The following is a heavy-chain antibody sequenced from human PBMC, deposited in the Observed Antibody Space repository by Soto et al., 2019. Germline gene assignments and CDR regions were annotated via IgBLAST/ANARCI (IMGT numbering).Heavy chain of an antibody. V-gene: IGHV1-69*08. CDR3: GRDHMRFGEYWFDP. CDR2: IIPILGIA. CDR1: GGTFSSYT. Sequence: QVQLVQSGAEVKKPGSSVKVSCKASGGTFSSYTISWVRQSPGQGLEWMGRIIPILGIANYAQKFQGRVTITADKSTSTAYMELSSLRSEDTAVYYCGRDHMRFGEYWFDPWGQGTLVTVSS. D-gene: IGHD3-10*01. J-gene: IGHJ5*02.